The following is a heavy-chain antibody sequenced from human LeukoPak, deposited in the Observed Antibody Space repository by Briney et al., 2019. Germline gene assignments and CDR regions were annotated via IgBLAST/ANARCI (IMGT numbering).Heavy chain of an antibody. CDR3: ARDGGHYGALDY. CDR1: GFTFSTYW. CDR2: INQRASEK. D-gene: IGHD4-17*01. Sequence: GGSLRLSCAASGFTFSTYWMTGVRQAPGRGVEWVATINQRASEKYYVASVTGPFTISRNNAKDSLNLQMDSLRAEHTAVYFCARDGGHYGALDYWGQGTLVTVSS. V-gene: IGHV3-7*01. J-gene: IGHJ4*02.